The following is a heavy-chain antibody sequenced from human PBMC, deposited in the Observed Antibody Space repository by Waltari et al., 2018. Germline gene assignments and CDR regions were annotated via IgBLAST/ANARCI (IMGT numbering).Heavy chain of an antibody. CDR2: IYDSVRT. D-gene: IGHD2-2*01. CDR3: ASPTPHSTIDY. CDR1: GGSIISSSYD. J-gene: IGHJ4*02. Sequence: QLQLQESGPGLVKPSETLSLTCTVSGGSIISSSYDWGWIRQRPGKGLEWIGSIYDSVRTYYNPDITSRVTISVDTSKNQFSLKLSSVTAADTAVYYCASPTPHSTIDYWGQGTLVTVSS. V-gene: IGHV4-39*07.